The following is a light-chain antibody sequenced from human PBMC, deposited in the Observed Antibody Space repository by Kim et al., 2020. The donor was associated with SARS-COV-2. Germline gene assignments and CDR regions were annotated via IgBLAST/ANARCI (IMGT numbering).Light chain of an antibody. CDR3: QQYNNWPPVA. Sequence: VSPGETATLACKASQRISGNLAWYQQRPGQTPRLLIYGATSRATGVPVRFSGSQSGTAFNLTISSLQSEDFAVYYCQQYNNWPPVAFGQGTRLEI. J-gene: IGKJ2*01. V-gene: IGKV3-15*01. CDR1: QRISGN. CDR2: GAT.